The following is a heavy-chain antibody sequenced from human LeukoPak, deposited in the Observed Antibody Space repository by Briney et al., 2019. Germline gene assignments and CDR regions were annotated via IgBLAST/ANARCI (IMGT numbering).Heavy chain of an antibody. V-gene: IGHV3-9*01. Sequence: GGSLRLSCAASGFTFDDYAMHWVRQAPGKGLEWVSGISWNSGSIGYADSVQGRFTISRDNAKNSLYLQMNSLRAEDTALYYCAKSGCSSTSCSIRGDYFDYWGQGTLVTVSS. CDR3: AKSGCSSTSCSIRGDYFDY. CDR1: GFTFDDYA. J-gene: IGHJ4*02. CDR2: ISWNSGSI. D-gene: IGHD2-2*01.